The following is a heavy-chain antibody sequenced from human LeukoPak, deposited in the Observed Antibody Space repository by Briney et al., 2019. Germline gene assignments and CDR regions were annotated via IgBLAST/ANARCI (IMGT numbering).Heavy chain of an antibody. D-gene: IGHD5-18*01. CDR3: ARDLDTAMVGGHDY. V-gene: IGHV3-21*01. CDR2: ISSSSSYI. Sequence: PGGSLRLSCAASGFTFSSYSMNWVRQAPGKGLEWASSISSSSSYIYYADSVKGRFTISRDNAKNSLYLQMNSLRAEDTAVYYCARDLDTAMVGGHDYWGQGTLVTVSS. CDR1: GFTFSSYS. J-gene: IGHJ4*02.